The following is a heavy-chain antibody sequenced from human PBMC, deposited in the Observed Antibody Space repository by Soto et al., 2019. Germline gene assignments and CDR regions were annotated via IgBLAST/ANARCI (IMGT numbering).Heavy chain of an antibody. J-gene: IGHJ4*02. CDR1: GYTFTSLD. CDR2: MSPKTGNT. D-gene: IGHD2-15*01. V-gene: IGHV1-8*01. Sequence: QVQLLQSGAEVKNPGASVKVSCKASGYTFTSLDINWMRQAPGQGLEWMGWMSPKTGNTGYAQKFQDRVTLTWNIATSTAYMDLTSLTSEATGVYYCARGVAAGVDFWGQGTLVTVSS. CDR3: ARGVAAGVDF.